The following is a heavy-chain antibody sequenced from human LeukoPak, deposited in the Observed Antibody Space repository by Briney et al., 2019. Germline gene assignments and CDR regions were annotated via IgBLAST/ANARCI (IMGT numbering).Heavy chain of an antibody. CDR3: AKLLGTYHYYGMDV. V-gene: IGHV3-23*01. Sequence: TGGSLRLSCAASGFTFSTYAMNWVRQAPGKGLEWVSGVIGSGGNTYYADSVKGRFTISRDNSKNTLYLQMISLSAEDTAVYYYAKLLGTYHYYGMDVWGQGTTVTVSS. CDR1: GFTFSTYA. J-gene: IGHJ6*02. D-gene: IGHD1-1*01. CDR2: VIGSGGNT.